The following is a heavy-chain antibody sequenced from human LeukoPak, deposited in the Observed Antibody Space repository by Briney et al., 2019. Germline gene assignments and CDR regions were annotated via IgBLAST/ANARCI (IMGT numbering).Heavy chain of an antibody. D-gene: IGHD6-19*01. CDR1: GDYIGRINYY. Sequence: SETLSLTCTISGDYIGRINYYWGWIRQPPGKGLEWIVSMSYSGHTYYNPSLKSRVTISVDTSKNQFSLKVRSVTAADTAVYYCAKPRTRLAWFDPWGQGTLVTVSS. CDR2: MSYSGHT. V-gene: IGHV4-39*01. J-gene: IGHJ5*02. CDR3: AKPRTRLAWFDP.